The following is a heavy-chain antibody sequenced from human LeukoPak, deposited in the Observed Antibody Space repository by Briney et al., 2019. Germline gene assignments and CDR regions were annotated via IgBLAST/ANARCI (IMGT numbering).Heavy chain of an antibody. CDR1: GYTFTGYY. D-gene: IGHD6-19*01. J-gene: IGHJ4*02. Sequence: ASVKVSCKASGYTFTGYYMHWVRQAPGQGLEWMGWINPNSGGTNYAQKFQGRVTMTRDTSISTAYMELSRLISDDTAVYYCARAALGAVAGNYFDYWGQGTLVTVSS. CDR3: ARAALGAVAGNYFDY. CDR2: INPNSGGT. V-gene: IGHV1-2*02.